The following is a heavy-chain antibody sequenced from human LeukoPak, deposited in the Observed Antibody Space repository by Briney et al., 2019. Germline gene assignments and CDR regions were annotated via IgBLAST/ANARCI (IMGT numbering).Heavy chain of an antibody. V-gene: IGHV3-23*01. CDR2: ISGSGGST. J-gene: IGHJ4*02. D-gene: IGHD3-10*01. CDR3: AKRFEAAGDY. Sequence: GGSLRLSCAGSEFTFGSHAMNWVRQAPGKGLEWVSAISGSGGSTYYADSVKGRFTISRDNSKNTLYLQMNSLRAEDTAVYYCAKRFEAAGDYWGQGTLVTVSS. CDR1: EFTFGSHA.